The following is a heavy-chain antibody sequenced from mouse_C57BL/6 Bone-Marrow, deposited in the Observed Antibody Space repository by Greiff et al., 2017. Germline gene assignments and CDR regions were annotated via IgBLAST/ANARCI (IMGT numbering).Heavy chain of an antibody. Sequence: VQLQQPGAELVKPGASVTLSCKASGYTFTSYWMHWVKQRPGRGLEWIGRIDPNSGGTKYNEKFKSKATLTVDKPSSTAYMQLSSLTSEDSAVYYCARLEIYYGSSYGGYFDVWGTGTTGTVSS. V-gene: IGHV1-72*01. CDR2: IDPNSGGT. CDR1: GYTFTSYW. CDR3: ARLEIYYGSSYGGYFDV. J-gene: IGHJ1*03. D-gene: IGHD1-1*01.